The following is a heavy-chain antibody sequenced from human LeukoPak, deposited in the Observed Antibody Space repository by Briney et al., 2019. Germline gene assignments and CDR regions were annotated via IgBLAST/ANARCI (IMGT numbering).Heavy chain of an antibody. CDR1: GYTFTSYD. D-gene: IGHD1-26*01. CDR3: ARGDQSFNWFDP. CDR2: MNPNSGNT. V-gene: IGHV1-8*03. Sequence: ASVKVSCKASGYTFTSYDINWVRQATGQGLEWMGWMNPNSGNTGYAQKFQGRVTITRNTSINTAYMELSSLRSEDTAVYYCARGDQSFNWFDPWGQGTLVTVSS. J-gene: IGHJ5*02.